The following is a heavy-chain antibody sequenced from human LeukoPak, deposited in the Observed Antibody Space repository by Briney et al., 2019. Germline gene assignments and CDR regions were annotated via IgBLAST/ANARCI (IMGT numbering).Heavy chain of an antibody. CDR2: IYYSGST. J-gene: IGHJ4*02. CDR1: GCSISSSSYY. Sequence: SETLSLTCTVSGCSISSSSYYWGWIRQPPGKGLEWVGSIYYSGSTYYNPSLKSRVTISVDTSKNQFYLKLSSVTAADTAVYYCARQVAVAYDYWGQGTLVTVSS. CDR3: ARQVAVAYDY. V-gene: IGHV4-39*01. D-gene: IGHD6-19*01.